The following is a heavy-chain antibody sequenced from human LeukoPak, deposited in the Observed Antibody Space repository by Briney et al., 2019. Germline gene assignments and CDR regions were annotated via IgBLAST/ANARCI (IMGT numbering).Heavy chain of an antibody. CDR1: GYTFTSYA. CDR2: INAGNGNT. Sequence: ASVKVSCKASGYTFTSYAMHWVRQAPGQRLEWMGWINAGNGNTKYSQKFQGRVTITRDTSASTAYMELSSLRSEDTAVYYCARGGEAYYYDSSGFDDYWGQGTLVTVSS. J-gene: IGHJ4*02. V-gene: IGHV1-3*01. CDR3: ARGGEAYYYDSSGFDDY. D-gene: IGHD3-22*01.